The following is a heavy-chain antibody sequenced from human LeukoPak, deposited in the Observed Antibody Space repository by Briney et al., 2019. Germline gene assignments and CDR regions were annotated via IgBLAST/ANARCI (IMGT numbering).Heavy chain of an antibody. J-gene: IGHJ6*03. CDR1: GGSISSGGYY. V-gene: IGHV4-61*08. Sequence: SETLSLTCTVSGGSISSGGYYWSWIRQHPGKGLEWIGYIYYSGSTNYNPSLKSRVTISVDTSKNQFSLKLSSVTAADTAVYYCARTGYCSSTSCYTASRPYYYYYMDVWGKGTTVTVSS. D-gene: IGHD2-2*02. CDR2: IYYSGST. CDR3: ARTGYCSSTSCYTASRPYYYYYMDV.